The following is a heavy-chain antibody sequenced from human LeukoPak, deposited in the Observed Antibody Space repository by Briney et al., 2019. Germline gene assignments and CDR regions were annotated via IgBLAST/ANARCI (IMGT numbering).Heavy chain of an antibody. CDR2: IDPADSYT. CDR1: GXSFTSYW. CDR3: ARLIAVADNWFDP. Sequence: GESLRISCKGSGXSFTSYWSSWVRQMPGKGVEWMGRIDPADSYTNYSPSFQGHVTISADKSISTAYLQWSSLKASDTAMYYCARLIAVADNWFDPWGQGTLVTVSS. V-gene: IGHV5-10-1*01. J-gene: IGHJ5*02. D-gene: IGHD6-13*01.